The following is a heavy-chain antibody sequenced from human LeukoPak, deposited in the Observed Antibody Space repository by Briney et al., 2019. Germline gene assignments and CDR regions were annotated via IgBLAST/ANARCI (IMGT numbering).Heavy chain of an antibody. CDR2: IYYSGST. Sequence: SQTLSLTCTVSGGSISSGDYYWGWIRQPPGKGLEWIGYIYYSGSTYYNPSLKSRVTISVDTSKNQFSLRLSSVTAADTAVYYCAREQYLAYDVFGFWGQGTMVTVSS. CDR3: AREQYLAYDVFGF. J-gene: IGHJ3*01. D-gene: IGHD4-11*01. V-gene: IGHV4-30-4*01. CDR1: GGSISSGDYY.